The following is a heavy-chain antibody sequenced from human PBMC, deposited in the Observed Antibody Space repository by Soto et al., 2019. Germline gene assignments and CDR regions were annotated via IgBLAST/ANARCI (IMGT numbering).Heavy chain of an antibody. D-gene: IGHD3-3*01. CDR1: GFIFTKSW. J-gene: IGHJ4*02. CDR3: PTGSVFGVTTYGEDY. V-gene: IGHV3-15*01. Sequence: GGSLRLSCAASGFIFTKSWMRWVRQAPGKGLEWVGRNNDADSGTAYYAAPVRGRFSISGDDTQNALFQKLASLKTEDAAVYYCPTGSVFGVTTYGEDYWGQGTLVTVSS. CDR2: NNDADSGTA.